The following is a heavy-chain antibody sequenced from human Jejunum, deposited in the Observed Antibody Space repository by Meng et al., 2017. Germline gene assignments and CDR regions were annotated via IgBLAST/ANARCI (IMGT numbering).Heavy chain of an antibody. CDR1: GGSISSSYYS. J-gene: IGHJ4*02. CDR2: IFNSGST. CDR3: ARGAGDRCDL. V-gene: IGHV4-30-2*01. D-gene: IGHD4-17*01. Sequence: QLQLQESGSGLVKPSQTLSLTCVVSGGSISSSYYSWGWIRQPPGKGLEWIGYIFNSGSTHFNPSLKSRVTISMDSSKNQFSLNLTSVTAGDTAVYYCARGAGDRCDLWGRGTLVTVSS.